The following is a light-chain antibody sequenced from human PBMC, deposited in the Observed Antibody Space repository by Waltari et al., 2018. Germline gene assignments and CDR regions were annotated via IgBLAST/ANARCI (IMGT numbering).Light chain of an antibody. CDR3: SSRDSSASHVL. Sequence: SSELTQDPAVSVALGQTVRITCQGASLRAPHASWYQQKSGQAPILVLFGKNKRPSGIPDRFSGYNSETTTSLTITGAQAEDEADYYCSSRDSSASHVLFAGGTKLTVL. V-gene: IGLV3-19*01. CDR1: SLRAPH. CDR2: GKN. J-gene: IGLJ2*01.